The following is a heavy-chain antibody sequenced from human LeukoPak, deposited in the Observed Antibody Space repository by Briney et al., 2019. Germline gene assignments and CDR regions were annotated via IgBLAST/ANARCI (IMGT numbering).Heavy chain of an antibody. Sequence: ASVKVSCKASGYTFTSYYMHWVRQAPGQGLEWMGIINPSGGSTSYAQKFQGRVTMTRDTSTSTVYMELSSLRSDDTAVYYCAREAEDEAAADFWGQGTLVTVSS. J-gene: IGHJ4*02. CDR3: AREAEDEAAADF. D-gene: IGHD6-13*01. CDR1: GYTFTSYY. CDR2: INPSGGST. V-gene: IGHV1-46*01.